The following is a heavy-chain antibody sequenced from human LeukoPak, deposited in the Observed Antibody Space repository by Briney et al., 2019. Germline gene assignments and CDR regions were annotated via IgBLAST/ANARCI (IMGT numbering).Heavy chain of an antibody. CDR1: GFTFSSYG. D-gene: IGHD5-24*01. J-gene: IGHJ4*02. V-gene: IGHV3-30*18. Sequence: GGSLRLSCAASGFTFSSYGMHWVRQAPGKGLEWVAVISYDGSNKYYADSVKGRFTISRDNSKNTLYLQMNSLRAEDTAVYYCAKVKMATTYFDHWGQGTLVTVSS. CDR2: ISYDGSNK. CDR3: AKVKMATTYFDH.